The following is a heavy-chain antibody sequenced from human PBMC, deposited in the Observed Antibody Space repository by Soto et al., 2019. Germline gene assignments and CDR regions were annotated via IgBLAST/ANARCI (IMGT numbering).Heavy chain of an antibody. Sequence: SETLSLTCAVYGGSFSGYYWSWIRQPPGKGLEWIGEINHSGSTNYNPSLKSRVTISVDTSKNQFSLKLSSVTAADTAVYYCATRNDYGYYYGMDVWGQGTTVTVSS. J-gene: IGHJ6*02. CDR3: ATRNDYGYYYGMDV. CDR1: GGSFSGYY. V-gene: IGHV4-34*01. D-gene: IGHD4-17*01. CDR2: INHSGST.